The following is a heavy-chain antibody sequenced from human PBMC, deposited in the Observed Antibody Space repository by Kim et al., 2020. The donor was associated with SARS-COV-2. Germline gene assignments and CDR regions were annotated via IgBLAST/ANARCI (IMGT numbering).Heavy chain of an antibody. J-gene: IGHJ4*02. D-gene: IGHD3-3*01. V-gene: IGHV4-31*03. CDR3: ARGRITIVGVVTAFDY. CDR1: GGSISSCGYY. Sequence: SETLSLTCTVSGGSISSCGYYWSWIRQHPGKGREWVVYIYYSTSTYYNPSLKSRVTISVDTSKNQFSLRLSSVTAADTALYYCARGRITIVGVVTAFDYWGQGTLVTGSS. CDR2: IYYSTST.